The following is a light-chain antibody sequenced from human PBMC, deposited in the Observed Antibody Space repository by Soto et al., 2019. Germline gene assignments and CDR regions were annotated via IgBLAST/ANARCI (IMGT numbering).Light chain of an antibody. J-gene: IGKJ4*01. Sequence: EIVLTQSPATLSLSPGERATLSCRASQSLSSYLAWYQQKRGQAPRLLIYDASKRATGIPARFSGSGSGTDFTLNIPRLEPGDFAVYYGQKRSDWPLSFGGGNKVEIK. CDR1: QSLSSY. V-gene: IGKV3-11*01. CDR2: DAS. CDR3: QKRSDWPLS.